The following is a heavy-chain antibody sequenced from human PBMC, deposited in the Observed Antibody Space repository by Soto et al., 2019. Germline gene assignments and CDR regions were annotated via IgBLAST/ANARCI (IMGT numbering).Heavy chain of an antibody. Sequence: QVQLVESGGGVVQPGRSLRLSCAASGFTFSSYGMHWVRQAPGKGLEWVAVIWYDGSNKYYADSVKGRFTISRDNSKNTLYLQMNSLRAEDTAGYYCARAEGAGGDGMDVWGQGTTVTVSS. D-gene: IGHD1-26*01. CDR2: IWYDGSNK. CDR3: ARAEGAGGDGMDV. J-gene: IGHJ6*02. CDR1: GFTFSSYG. V-gene: IGHV3-33*01.